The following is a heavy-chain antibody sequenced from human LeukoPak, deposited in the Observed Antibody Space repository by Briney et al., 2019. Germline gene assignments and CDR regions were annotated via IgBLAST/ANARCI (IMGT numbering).Heavy chain of an antibody. J-gene: IGHJ4*02. Sequence: SETLSLTCTVSGGTISSYYWSWIRQPPGKGLEWIGYIYHSGNTNYNPSLKSRVTIAVDTSKNQFSLRLSSVTAANTAMYYCARETPESLFDYWGQGIQVTVSS. CDR3: ARETPESLFDY. V-gene: IGHV4-59*01. CDR1: GGTISSYY. D-gene: IGHD1-14*01. CDR2: IYHSGNT.